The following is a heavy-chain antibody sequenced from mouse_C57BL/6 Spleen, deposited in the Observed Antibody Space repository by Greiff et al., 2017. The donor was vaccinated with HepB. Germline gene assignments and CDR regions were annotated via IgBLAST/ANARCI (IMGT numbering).Heavy chain of an antibody. CDR3: ARNRGVDY. J-gene: IGHJ2*01. V-gene: IGHV1-50*01. CDR1: GYTFTSYW. CDR2: IDPSDSYT. Sequence: QVQLQQPGAELVKPGASVKLSCKASGYTFTSYWMQWVKQRPGQGLEWIGEIDPSDSYTNYNQKFKGKATLTVDTSSSTAYMQLSSLTSEDSAVYYCARNRGVDYWGQGTTLTVSS.